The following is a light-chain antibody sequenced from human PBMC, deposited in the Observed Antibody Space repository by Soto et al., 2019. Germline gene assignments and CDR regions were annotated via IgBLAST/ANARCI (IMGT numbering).Light chain of an antibody. J-gene: IGKJ4*01. CDR2: AAS. V-gene: IGKV1-27*01. CDR1: QGIGVY. CDR3: QKYNSAPLT. Sequence: DLQMTQSPSSLSASLGDRVTITCRVSQGIGVYLAWFQQKPGNVPKLLIYAASTLQSGVPSRFSGSGSGTDFTLTISSLQPEDVATYYCQKYNSAPLTFGGGTKVEIK.